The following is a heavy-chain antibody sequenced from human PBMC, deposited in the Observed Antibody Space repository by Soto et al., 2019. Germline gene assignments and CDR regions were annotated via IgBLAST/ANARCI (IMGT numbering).Heavy chain of an antibody. CDR3: ATPSMTLTTVYYYGMDV. CDR2: INPSGGST. V-gene: IGHV1-46*01. D-gene: IGHD4-17*01. Sequence: ASVKVSCKASGYTFTSYYMHWVRQAPGQGLEWMGIINPSGGSTSYAQKFQGRVTMTRDTSTSTVYMELSSLRSEDTAVYYCATPSMTLTTVYYYGMDVWGQGTTVTVSS. CDR1: GYTFTSYY. J-gene: IGHJ6*02.